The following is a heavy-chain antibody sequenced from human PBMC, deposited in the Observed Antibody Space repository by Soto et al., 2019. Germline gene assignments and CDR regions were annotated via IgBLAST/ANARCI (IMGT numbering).Heavy chain of an antibody. CDR1: GFTFNSYA. D-gene: IGHD6-25*01. Sequence: EVQLLESGGDLVQPGGSLRLSCAASGFTFNSYAMSWVRQAPGKGLEWVSAITDSGGDTYYADSVKGRFTLSRDNSRNTLYLEMKSLRVEDTALYYCAKGSGPYRPYYFDYWGQGTLVTVSS. V-gene: IGHV3-23*01. CDR2: ITDSGGDT. CDR3: AKGSGPYRPYYFDY. J-gene: IGHJ4*02.